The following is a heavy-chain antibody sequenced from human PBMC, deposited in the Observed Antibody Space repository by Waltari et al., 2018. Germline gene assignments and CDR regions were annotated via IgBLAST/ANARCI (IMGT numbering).Heavy chain of an antibody. Sequence: EVQLVESGGGLVQPGGSLRLSCAASGFTFRSYEMNWVRQAPGKGLEWVSYISSSGSTIYYADSVKGRFTISRDNAKNSLYLQMNSLRAEDTAVYYCARNRYDAFDIWGQGTMVTVSS. CDR3: ARNRYDAFDI. V-gene: IGHV3-48*03. J-gene: IGHJ3*02. CDR1: GFTFRSYE. CDR2: ISSSGSTI. D-gene: IGHD3-9*01.